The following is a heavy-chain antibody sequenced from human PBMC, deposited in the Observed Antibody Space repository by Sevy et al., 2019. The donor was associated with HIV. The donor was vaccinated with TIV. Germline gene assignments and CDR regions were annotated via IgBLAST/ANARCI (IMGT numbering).Heavy chain of an antibody. CDR3: ARDLPPSATTVAHFDY. CDR2: IWYDGINK. V-gene: IGHV3-33*01. D-gene: IGHD4-17*01. CDR1: GFIFSDYG. J-gene: IGHJ4*02. Sequence: GGSLRLSCAASGFIFSDYGMHWVRQAPGKGLEWVAVIWYDGINKYYADSVKGRFTISRDNAKNSLYLQMNSLRAEDTAVYYCARDLPPSATTVAHFDYWGRGTLVTVSS.